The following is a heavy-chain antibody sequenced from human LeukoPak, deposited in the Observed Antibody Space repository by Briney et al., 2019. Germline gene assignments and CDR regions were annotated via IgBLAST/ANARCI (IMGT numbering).Heavy chain of an antibody. D-gene: IGHD2-2*01. V-gene: IGHV3-43*02. CDR1: GFTFDDYA. J-gene: IGHJ4*02. CDR3: ANTRVHYFDY. Sequence: PGGSLRLSCAASGFTFDDYAMHWVRQAPGKGLEWVSLISGDGGRTYYADSVKGRFTISRDNSKNSLYLQMNSLRTEDTALYYCANTRVHYFDYWGQGTLVTVSS. CDR2: ISGDGGRT.